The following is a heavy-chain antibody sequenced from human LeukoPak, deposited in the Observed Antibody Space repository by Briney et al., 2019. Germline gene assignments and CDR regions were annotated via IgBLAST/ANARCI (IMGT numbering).Heavy chain of an antibody. V-gene: IGHV4-39*07. CDR3: ARETTHYDFWSGYYHLNWFDP. J-gene: IGHJ5*02. CDR1: GGSISSSSYF. Sequence: SETLSLTCTVAGGSISSSSYFWGWIRQPPGKGLEWIGSIYYSGSTYYNPSLKSRVTISVDTSKNQFSLKLSSVTAADTAVYYCARETTHYDFWSGYYHLNWFDPRGQGTLVTVSS. D-gene: IGHD3-3*01. CDR2: IYYSGST.